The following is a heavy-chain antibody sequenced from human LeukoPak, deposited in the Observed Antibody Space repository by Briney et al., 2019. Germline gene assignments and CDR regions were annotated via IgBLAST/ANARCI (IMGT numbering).Heavy chain of an antibody. J-gene: IGHJ4*02. Sequence: TGGSLRLSCAASGFTFSSYATSWVRQAPGEGLEWVSAISGSGGSTDYADSVKGRFPISRDNSKNTMYLQMNSLRAEDRAVYYCAKDGYDSSGYYTTPFDYWGQGTLVTVSS. V-gene: IGHV3-23*01. CDR2: ISGSGGST. CDR1: GFTFSSYA. D-gene: IGHD3-22*01. CDR3: AKDGYDSSGYYTTPFDY.